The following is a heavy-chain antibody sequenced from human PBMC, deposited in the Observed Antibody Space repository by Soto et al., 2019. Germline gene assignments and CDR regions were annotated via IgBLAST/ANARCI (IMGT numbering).Heavy chain of an antibody. D-gene: IGHD3-10*01. CDR2: INPTGGRT. CDR1: GCAFTTYF. J-gene: IGHJ5*02. CDR3: ARDGCITATCAGGGNWFDP. Sequence: QVQLVQSGAEVKKPGASVRVSCKASGCAFTTYFMHWVRQAPGQGLEWLGIINPTGGRTTYAQNFQGRVTMTRDTSTSTVYMELSSLRSEDTAVYYCARDGCITATCAGGGNWFDPWGQGTPVTVSS. V-gene: IGHV1-46*01.